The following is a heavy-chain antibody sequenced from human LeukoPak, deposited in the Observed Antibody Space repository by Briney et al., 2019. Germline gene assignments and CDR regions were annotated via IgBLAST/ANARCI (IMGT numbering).Heavy chain of an antibody. D-gene: IGHD5-18*01. J-gene: IGHJ4*02. V-gene: IGHV4-38-2*02. CDR2: IYHSGST. CDR1: GYSISSGYY. Sequence: SETLSLTCTVSGYSISSGYYWGWIRQPPGKGLEWIGSIYHSGSTYYNPSLKSRVTISVDTSKNQFSLKLSSVTAADTAVYYCARVEEYSYGFDYWGQGTLVTVSS. CDR3: ARVEEYSYGFDY.